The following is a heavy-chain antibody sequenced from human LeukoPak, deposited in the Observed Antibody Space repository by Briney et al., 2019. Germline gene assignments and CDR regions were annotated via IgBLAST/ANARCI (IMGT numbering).Heavy chain of an antibody. J-gene: IGHJ4*02. V-gene: IGHV4-59*12. CDR3: ARDSLAAAGYYFDY. Sequence: SETLSLTCTVSGGSISSYYWSWIRQPPGKGLEWIGYIYYSGSTKYNPSLKSRVTISVDTSKNQFSLKLSSVTAADTAVYYCARDSLAAAGYYFDYWGQGTLVTVSS. CDR1: GGSISSYY. CDR2: IYYSGST. D-gene: IGHD6-13*01.